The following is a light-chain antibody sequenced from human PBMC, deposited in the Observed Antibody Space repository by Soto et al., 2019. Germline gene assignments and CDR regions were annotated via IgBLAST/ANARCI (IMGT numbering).Light chain of an antibody. J-gene: IGKJ3*01. Sequence: EIVLTQSPATLSLSPGETATLSCRASQSVSNYLAWYQQKPGQAPRLLIYDASNRATGIPARFSGGGSGTDVTLTISSLEPEDFAVYYCHHRSHWPPSFTFGPGTRVDIK. CDR2: DAS. CDR1: QSVSNY. CDR3: HHRSHWPPSFT. V-gene: IGKV3-11*01.